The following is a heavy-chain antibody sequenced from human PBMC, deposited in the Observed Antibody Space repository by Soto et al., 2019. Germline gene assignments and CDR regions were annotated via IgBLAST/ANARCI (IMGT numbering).Heavy chain of an antibody. CDR3: ARGGSLWFGELSAYYYGMDV. Sequence: ASVKVSCKASGYTFTGYYMHWVRQAPGQGLEWKGWINPNSGGTNFAQKFQGWVTMTRDTAISTAYMELSRLRSDDTAVYYCARGGSLWFGELSAYYYGMDVWGQGT. CDR1: GYTFTGYY. V-gene: IGHV1-2*04. D-gene: IGHD3-10*01. CDR2: INPNSGGT. J-gene: IGHJ6*02.